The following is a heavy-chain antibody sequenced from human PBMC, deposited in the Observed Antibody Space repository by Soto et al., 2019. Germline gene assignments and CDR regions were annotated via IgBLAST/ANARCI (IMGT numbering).Heavy chain of an antibody. J-gene: IGHJ6*02. CDR2: ISAYNGNT. CDR3: ATREGDFWSGFSRCYYYGMDV. CDR1: GYTFTSYA. D-gene: IGHD3-3*01. Sequence: ASVKVSCKASGYTFTSYAISWVRQAPGQGLEWMGWISAYNGNTNYAQNLQGRVTMTTDTSTSTAYMELRSLRSEDTAVYYCATREGDFWSGFSRCYYYGMDVWVQGTTVSV. V-gene: IGHV1-18*01.